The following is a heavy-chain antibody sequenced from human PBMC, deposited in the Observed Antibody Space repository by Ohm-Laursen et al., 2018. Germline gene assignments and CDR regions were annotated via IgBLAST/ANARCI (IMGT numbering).Heavy chain of an antibody. D-gene: IGHD2-21*01. Sequence: SLRLSCAASGFTFGTLWMHWVRQAPGKGLVWISRINTDGRGTSYADSVKGRFTISRDNAKNSLYLQMNSLRAEDTAVYYCARGRVIGYFDLWGRGTLVTVSS. CDR3: ARGRVIGYFDL. CDR2: INTDGRGT. V-gene: IGHV3-74*01. CDR1: GFTFGTLW. J-gene: IGHJ2*01.